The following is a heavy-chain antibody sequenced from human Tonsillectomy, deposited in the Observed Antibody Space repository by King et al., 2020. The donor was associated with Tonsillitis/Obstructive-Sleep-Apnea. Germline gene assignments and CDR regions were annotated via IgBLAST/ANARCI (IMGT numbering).Heavy chain of an antibody. J-gene: IGHJ6*03. CDR1: GFTFSDYY. Sequence: QLVQSGGGLVKPGGSLRLSCVASGFTFSDYYMSWIRQAPGKGLEWVSHISSGGSPIFYADSMKGRFTMSRDNAKNSLYLQVNSLTVEDTAVYFCARGQSYYYYYMDGWGKGTTVTVSS. V-gene: IGHV3-11*01. CDR3: ARGQSYYYYYMDG. CDR2: ISSGGSPI.